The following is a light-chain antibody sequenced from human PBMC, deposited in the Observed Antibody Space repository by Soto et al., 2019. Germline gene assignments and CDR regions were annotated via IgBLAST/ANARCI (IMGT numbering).Light chain of an antibody. CDR1: QSVSSSL. CDR3: QQYGSSPRT. CDR2: GAS. Sequence: EIVLTQSPGTLSLSPGERATLSCRASQSVSSSLLAWYQQKPGQAPRLLIYGASSRATGIPDRFSGSGSGTDFTLTISRLEPEDFAVYYCQQYGSSPRTFGQGTKVEIK. V-gene: IGKV3-20*01. J-gene: IGKJ1*01.